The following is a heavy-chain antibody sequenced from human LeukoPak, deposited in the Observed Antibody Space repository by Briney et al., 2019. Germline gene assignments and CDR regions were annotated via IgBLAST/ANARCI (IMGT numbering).Heavy chain of an antibody. CDR2: IYYSGST. J-gene: IGHJ4*02. V-gene: IGHV4-39*02. CDR1: GGSISSGSYY. Sequence: KPSETLSLTCTVSGGSISSGSYYWGWIRQPPGKGLEWIGSIYYSGSTYYNPSLKSRVTISVDTSKNHSSLKLSSVTAADTAVYYCATYYDYVWGSPIDYWGQGTLVTVSS. D-gene: IGHD3-16*01. CDR3: ATYYDYVWGSPIDY.